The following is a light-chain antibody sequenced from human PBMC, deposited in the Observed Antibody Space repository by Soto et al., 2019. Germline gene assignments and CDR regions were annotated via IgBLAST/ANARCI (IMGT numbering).Light chain of an antibody. CDR2: AAS. V-gene: IGKV1-6*01. CDR3: LHDYNYPRT. J-gene: IGKJ1*01. CDR1: QGIRND. Sequence: AIQMTQSPSSLSSSVGYRVTITCRSSQGIRNDLGWYQQKPGKAPKFLIYAASSLQSGVPSRFSGSGSGTDFPLTISSLQPEDFETYYCLHDYNYPRTFGQGTKVDIK.